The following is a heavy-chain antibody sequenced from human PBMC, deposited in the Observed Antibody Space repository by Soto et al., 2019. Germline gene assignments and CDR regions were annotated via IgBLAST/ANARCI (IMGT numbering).Heavy chain of an antibody. CDR1: GDSISSVDHY. Sequence: QVQLQESGPGLVKPSQTLSLTCTVSGDSISSVDHYWSWIRPPPGKGLEWIGYIYHSGSTYYNPSLRSRVTISIDTTKNQFSLRLSSVTVEDPAVYSGARDDYSNFAYYGMDVWGQGTTVTVSS. CDR3: ARDDYSNFAYYGMDV. CDR2: IYHSGST. D-gene: IGHD4-4*01. J-gene: IGHJ6*02. V-gene: IGHV4-30-4*01.